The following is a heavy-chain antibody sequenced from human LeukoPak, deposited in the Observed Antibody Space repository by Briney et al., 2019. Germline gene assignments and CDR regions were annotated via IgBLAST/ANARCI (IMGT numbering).Heavy chain of an antibody. CDR1: VYTFPTYD. Sequence: GASVKVSCQASVYTFPTYDINWVRQPTGQGLEWMGWMNPNSSNTGYTQKFQGRVTMTRNTSISTAYIEMSSLRSEDTAVYYCTRGRGSGHKENWFDPWGQGTLVTVSS. D-gene: IGHD6-19*01. J-gene: IGHJ5*02. CDR3: TRGRGSGHKENWFDP. V-gene: IGHV1-8*01. CDR2: MNPNSSNT.